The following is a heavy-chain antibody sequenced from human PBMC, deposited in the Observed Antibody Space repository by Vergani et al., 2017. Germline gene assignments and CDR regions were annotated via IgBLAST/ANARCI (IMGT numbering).Heavy chain of an antibody. CDR2: INSDGSST. Sequence: EVQLVESGGGLVQPGGSLRLSCAASGFTSSSYWMHWVRQAPGKGLVWVSRINSDGSSTSYADSVKGRFTIPRDNAKNTLYLQMNSLRAEDTAVYYCARDRDTAMFFYYYYGMDVWGQGTTVTVSS. D-gene: IGHD5-18*01. CDR3: ARDRDTAMFFYYYYGMDV. J-gene: IGHJ6*02. V-gene: IGHV3-74*01. CDR1: GFTSSSYW.